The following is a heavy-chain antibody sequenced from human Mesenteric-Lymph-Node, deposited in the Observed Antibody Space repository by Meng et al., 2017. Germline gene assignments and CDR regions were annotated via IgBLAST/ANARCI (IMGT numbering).Heavy chain of an antibody. CDR2: MYSGGTT. Sequence: EVQLVESGGGLVKPGGSLRLSCAASGFTFSSYSMNWVRQAPGKGLEWVSLMYSGGTTSYADSVKGRFTILRDNSKNTLYLQMNNLRAEDTAIYYCASRDIYSFDFWGQGTLVTVSS. CDR1: GFTFSSYS. D-gene: IGHD2-21*01. CDR3: ASRDIYSFDF. V-gene: IGHV3-66*01. J-gene: IGHJ4*02.